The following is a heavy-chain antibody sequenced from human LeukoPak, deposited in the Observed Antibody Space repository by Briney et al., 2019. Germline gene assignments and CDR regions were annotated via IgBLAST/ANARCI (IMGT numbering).Heavy chain of an antibody. CDR1: GFTFSSYA. J-gene: IGHJ4*02. V-gene: IGHV3-33*01. CDR2: IWYDGSNI. Sequence: GGSLRLSCAASGFTFSSYAMHWVRQAPGKGLEWVALIWYDGSNIYYADSVKGRFTISRDNSKNTLYLQMNSLRAEDTAVYYCARDSPTPVYWGQGTLVTVSS. CDR3: ARDSPTPVY.